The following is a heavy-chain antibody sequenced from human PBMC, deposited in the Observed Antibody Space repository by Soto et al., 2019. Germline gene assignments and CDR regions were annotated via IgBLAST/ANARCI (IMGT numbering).Heavy chain of an antibody. D-gene: IGHD2-15*01. CDR3: TRSVGCSGGSCVHNAFDI. V-gene: IGHV4-59*01. CDR2: IYYSGST. CDR1: SGTIFSYY. Sequence: SETLSHTCIISSGTIFSYYWNWIVQPPGKGLEWIGYIYYSGSTNYNPSLKSRVTISIDTSKNQFSLKLSSVTAADTAIYYCTRSVGCSGGSCVHNAFDIWGQGTMVT. J-gene: IGHJ3*02.